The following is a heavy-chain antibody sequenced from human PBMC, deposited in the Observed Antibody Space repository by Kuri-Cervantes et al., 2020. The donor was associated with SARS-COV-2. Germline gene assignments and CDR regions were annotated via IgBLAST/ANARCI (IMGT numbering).Heavy chain of an antibody. CDR2: ISGSGDNT. Sequence: GGSLRLSCAASGFTFSSYAMSWVRQAPGKGLEWVSAISGSGDNTYYADSVKGRLIISRDNSQNTLYLQMKSLRTEDTALYYCARDRVGVHDSWGQGTLVTVSS. CDR1: GFTFSSYA. V-gene: IGHV3-23*01. J-gene: IGHJ4*02. CDR3: ARDRVGVHDS. D-gene: IGHD2-21*01.